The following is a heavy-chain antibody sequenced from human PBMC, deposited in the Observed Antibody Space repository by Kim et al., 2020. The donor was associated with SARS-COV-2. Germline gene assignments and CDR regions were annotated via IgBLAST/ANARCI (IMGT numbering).Heavy chain of an antibody. CDR2: ISSSGSTI. J-gene: IGHJ4*02. D-gene: IGHD3-22*01. CDR1: GFTFSSYE. V-gene: IGHV3-48*03. Sequence: GGSLRLSCAASGFTFSSYEMNWVRQAPGKGLEWVSYISSSGSTIYYADSVKGRFTISRDNAKNSLYLQMNSLRAEDTAVYYCARGLRYYDSSGYNDYWDQGTLVTVSS. CDR3: ARGLRYYDSSGYNDY.